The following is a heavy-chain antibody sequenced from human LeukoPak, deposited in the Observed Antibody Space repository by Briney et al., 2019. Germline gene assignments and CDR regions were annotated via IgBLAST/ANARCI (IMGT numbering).Heavy chain of an antibody. CDR2: ISISGSTI. J-gene: IGHJ4*02. Sequence: GGSLRLSCAASGLTFSSYEMNWVRQAPGKGLEWVSYISISGSTIYYADSVKGRFTISRDNAKNSLYLQMNSLRAEDTAVYYCARYSGSYDYLDYWGQGTLVTVSS. CDR3: ARYSGSYDYLDY. V-gene: IGHV3-48*03. CDR1: GLTFSSYE. D-gene: IGHD1-26*01.